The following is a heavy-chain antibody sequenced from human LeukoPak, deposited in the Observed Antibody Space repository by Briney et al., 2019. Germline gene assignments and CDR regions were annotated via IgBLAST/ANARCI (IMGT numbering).Heavy chain of an antibody. Sequence: GGSLRLSCAASGFTFSDYGMHWVRQAPGKGLEWVAFIRYDGTSQFYAESVKGRFTISRDNSKHTLYLQVNSLRTEDTALYYCAKGLDYCLDYWGQGTLVTVSS. J-gene: IGHJ4*02. CDR1: GFTFSDYG. D-gene: IGHD2/OR15-2a*01. CDR3: AKGLDYCLDY. V-gene: IGHV3-30*02. CDR2: IRYDGTSQ.